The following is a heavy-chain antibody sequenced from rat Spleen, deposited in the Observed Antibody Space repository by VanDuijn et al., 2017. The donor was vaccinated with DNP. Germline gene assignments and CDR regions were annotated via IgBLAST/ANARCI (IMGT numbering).Heavy chain of an antibody. CDR2: ISTSGSRT. Sequence: EVQLVESGGGLVQPGRSLKLSCVASGFTFSNYWMYWIRQAPKKGLEWVATISTSGSRTYYRDSVRGRFTVSRDDSTNTLYLQMDSLRSEDTATYYCAREQHFYFDYWGQGVMVTVSS. J-gene: IGHJ2*01. D-gene: IGHD1-10*01. V-gene: IGHV5-19*01. CDR3: AREQHFYFDY. CDR1: GFTFSNYW.